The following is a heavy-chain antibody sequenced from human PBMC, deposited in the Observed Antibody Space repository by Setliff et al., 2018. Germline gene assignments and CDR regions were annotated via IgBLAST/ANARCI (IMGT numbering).Heavy chain of an antibody. D-gene: IGHD2-15*01. CDR2: IIPIFGSA. V-gene: IGHV1-69*13. CDR3: ARVRDCSGGICHRGFHHYMDV. Sequence: GASVKVSCKASGGTFSSYAISWVRQAPGQGLEWMGGIIPIFGSANYAQRFQGRVTITADESTSTAYMELSSLRSEDTAVYYCARVRDCSGGICHRGFHHYMDVWGKGTTVTVSS. J-gene: IGHJ6*03. CDR1: GGTFSSYA.